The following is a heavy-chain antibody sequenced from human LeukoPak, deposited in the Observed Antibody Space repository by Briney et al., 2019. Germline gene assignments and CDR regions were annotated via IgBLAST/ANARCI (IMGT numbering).Heavy chain of an antibody. J-gene: IGHJ4*02. D-gene: IGHD2-21*01. CDR1: GFTFSSYE. V-gene: IGHV3-48*03. CDR2: ISSSGTPI. CDR3: AREKTACGGDCYDS. Sequence: SGGSLRLSCAASGFTFSSYEMNWVRQAPGKGLEWVSYISSSGTPIHYADSVKGRFTISRDNAKNSLFLQMNSLRAKDTAVYYCAREKTACGGDCYDSWGQGTLVTVSS.